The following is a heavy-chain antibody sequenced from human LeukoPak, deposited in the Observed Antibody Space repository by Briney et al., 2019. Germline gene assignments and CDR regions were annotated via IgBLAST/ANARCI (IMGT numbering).Heavy chain of an antibody. V-gene: IGHV4-39*07. Sequence: SETLSLTCTVSGGSISSSSYYWGWIRQPPGKGLEWIGSIYYSGSTNYNPSLKSRVTISVDTSKNQFSLKLSSVTAADTAVYYCARVRTTVVTEGDYWGQGTLVTVSS. D-gene: IGHD4-23*01. J-gene: IGHJ4*02. CDR3: ARVRTTVVTEGDY. CDR1: GGSISSSSYY. CDR2: IYYSGST.